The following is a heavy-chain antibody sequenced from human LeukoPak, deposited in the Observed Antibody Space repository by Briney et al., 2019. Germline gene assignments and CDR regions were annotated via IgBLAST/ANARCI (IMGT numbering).Heavy chain of an antibody. Sequence: SETLSLTCTVSGGSISSSSYYWGWIRQPPGKGLEWIGSIYYSGSTYYNPSLKSRVTISVDTSKNQFSLKLSSVTAADTAVYYCARVNTSRGYSYVYWGQGTLVTVSS. D-gene: IGHD5-18*01. J-gene: IGHJ4*02. CDR3: ARVNTSRGYSYVY. CDR1: GGSISSSSYY. V-gene: IGHV4-39*07. CDR2: IYYSGST.